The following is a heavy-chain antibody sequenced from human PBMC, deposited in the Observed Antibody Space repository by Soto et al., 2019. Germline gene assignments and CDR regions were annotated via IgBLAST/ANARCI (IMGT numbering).Heavy chain of an antibody. CDR1: GYTFSNCA. CDR2: INAGNGDT. CDR3: ASEIDATTATSLDY. V-gene: IGHV1-3*01. J-gene: IGHJ4*02. D-gene: IGHD4-17*01. Sequence: QVQLVQSGAEVKKPGASVKVSCKASGYTFSNCAMHWVRQAPGQGLEWMGWINAGNGDTKYSQKFQDRVTITRDTSASTAYMELSSLRFEATAVYYCASEIDATTATSLDYWGQGTLVTVSS.